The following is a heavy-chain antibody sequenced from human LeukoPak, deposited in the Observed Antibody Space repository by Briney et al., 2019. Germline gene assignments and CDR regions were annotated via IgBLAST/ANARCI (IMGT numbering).Heavy chain of an antibody. Sequence: GGSLRLSCAASGFTFSRYWMSWVRQAPGKGLEWVANIKQDGSEKDYVDSVKGRFTISRDNAKNSLYLQMNSLTAEDTAVYYCATGRDCSGGSCYSVYWGQGTLVTVSS. J-gene: IGHJ4*02. CDR2: IKQDGSEK. D-gene: IGHD2-15*01. CDR1: GFTFSRYW. CDR3: ATGRDCSGGSCYSVY. V-gene: IGHV3-7*01.